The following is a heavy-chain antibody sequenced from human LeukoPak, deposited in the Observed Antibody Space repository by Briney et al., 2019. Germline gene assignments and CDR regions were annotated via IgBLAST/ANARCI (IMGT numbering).Heavy chain of an antibody. Sequence: SGPTLVKPTQTLTLTCTFSGFSLSTRGVGVGWIRQPPGKALEWLALIYWDDDKRYSPSLKSRLTITKDTSKNQVVLTMTNMDPVDTATYYCAHKPYYYDSSGYYYVVFDYWGQGTLVTVSS. CDR2: IYWDDDK. V-gene: IGHV2-5*02. CDR1: GFSLSTRGVG. CDR3: AHKPYYYDSSGYYYVVFDY. D-gene: IGHD3-22*01. J-gene: IGHJ4*02.